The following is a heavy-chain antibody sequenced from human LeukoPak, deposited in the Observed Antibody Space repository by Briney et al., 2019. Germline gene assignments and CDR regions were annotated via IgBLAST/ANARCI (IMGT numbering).Heavy chain of an antibody. Sequence: SETLSVTCTVSGGSISIYYWNWIRQPAGKGLEWIGRIFTSGITNYNPSLKSRVTMSVDTSRSQFSLNLSSVTAADTAVYYCARESSGSYYNPLGYMDVWGKGTTVTVSS. V-gene: IGHV4-4*07. CDR3: ARESSGSYYNPLGYMDV. CDR1: GGSISIYY. D-gene: IGHD3-10*01. J-gene: IGHJ6*03. CDR2: IFTSGIT.